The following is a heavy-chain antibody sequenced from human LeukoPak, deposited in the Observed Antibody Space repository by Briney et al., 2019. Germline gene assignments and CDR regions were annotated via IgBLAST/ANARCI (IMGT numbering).Heavy chain of an antibody. CDR2: MNPNSGNT. CDR3: ARFNQLSDAFDI. V-gene: IGHV1-8*03. CDR1: GYTFTSYD. J-gene: IGHJ3*02. D-gene: IGHD2-2*01. Sequence: ASVKVSCKASGYTFTSYDINWVRQAPGQGLEWMGWMNPNSGNTGYAQKFQGRVTITRNTSISTAYMELSSLRSEDTAVYYCARFNQLSDAFDIWGQGTMVTVSS.